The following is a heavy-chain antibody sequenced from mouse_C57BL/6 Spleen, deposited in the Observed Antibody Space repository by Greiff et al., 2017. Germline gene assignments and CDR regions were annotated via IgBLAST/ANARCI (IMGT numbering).Heavy chain of an antibody. Sequence: EVQLQESGPVLVKPGASVKMSCKASGYTFTDYYMNWVKQSHGKSLEWIGVINPYNGGTSYNQKFKGKATLTVDKSSSTAYMELNSLTSEDSAVYYCARSAGYYGYAMDYWGQGTSVTVSS. CDR3: ARSAGYYGYAMDY. V-gene: IGHV1-19*01. CDR2: INPYNGGT. J-gene: IGHJ4*01. CDR1: GYTFTDYY. D-gene: IGHD1-1*01.